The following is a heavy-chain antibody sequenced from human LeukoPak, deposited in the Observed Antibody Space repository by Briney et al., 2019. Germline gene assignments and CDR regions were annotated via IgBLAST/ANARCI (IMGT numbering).Heavy chain of an antibody. CDR2: ISGSGGST. Sequence: GGSLRLSCAASGFTFSSYAMSWVRQAPRKGLEWVSAISGSGGSTYYADSVKGRFTISRDNSKNTLYLQMNSLRAEDTAVYYCAKHYYGSGSGGDYWGQGTLVTVSS. CDR1: GFTFSSYA. V-gene: IGHV3-23*01. CDR3: AKHYYGSGSGGDY. J-gene: IGHJ4*02. D-gene: IGHD3-10*01.